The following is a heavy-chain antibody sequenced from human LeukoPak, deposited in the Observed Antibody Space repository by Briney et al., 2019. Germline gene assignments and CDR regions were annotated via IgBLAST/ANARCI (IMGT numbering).Heavy chain of an antibody. D-gene: IGHD6-19*01. CDR2: IYYSGST. Sequence: PSETLSLTCTVSGGSISSSSYYWGWIRQPPGKGLEWIGGIYYSGSTYYNPSLKSRVTISVDTSKNQFSLKLSSVTAADTAVYYCATLAVAGTIHEGAYWGQGTLVTVSS. J-gene: IGHJ4*02. CDR3: ATLAVAGTIHEGAY. V-gene: IGHV4-39*07. CDR1: GGSISSSSYY.